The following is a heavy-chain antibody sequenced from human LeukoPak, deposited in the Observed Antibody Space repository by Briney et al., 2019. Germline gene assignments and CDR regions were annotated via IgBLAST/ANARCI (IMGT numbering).Heavy chain of an antibody. CDR3: ARWHRQWLVLDYYYYYMDV. J-gene: IGHJ6*03. D-gene: IGHD6-19*01. CDR1: GFTFSNYS. V-gene: IGHV3-21*01. Sequence: PGGSLRLSCAASGFTFSNYSMNWVRQAPGKGLEWVSSTSTSESYKYYADSVKGRFTISRDNAENSLYLQMNSLRAEDTAVYYCARWHRQWLVLDYYYYYMDVWGKGTTVTVSS. CDR2: TSTSESYK.